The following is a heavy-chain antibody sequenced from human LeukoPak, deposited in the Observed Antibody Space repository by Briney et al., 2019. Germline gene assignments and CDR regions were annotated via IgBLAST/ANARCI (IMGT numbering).Heavy chain of an antibody. J-gene: IGHJ4*02. CDR3: AKDRREWLVHSFSED. V-gene: IGHV3-43*02. Sequence: PGGSLRLSCAASGFTFDDYAMHWVRQAPGKGLEWVSLISGDGGSTYYADSVKGRFTISRDNSKNSLYLQMNSLRTEDTALYYCAKDRREWLVHSFSEDWGQGTLVTVSS. D-gene: IGHD6-19*01. CDR2: ISGDGGST. CDR1: GFTFDDYA.